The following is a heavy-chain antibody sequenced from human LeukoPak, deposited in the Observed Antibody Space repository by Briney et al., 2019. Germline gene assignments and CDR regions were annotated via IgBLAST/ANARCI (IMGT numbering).Heavy chain of an antibody. CDR1: GFTFDDYA. CDR2: ISWNSGSI. CDR3: AKDVAPRPYAFDI. Sequence: GGSLRLSCAASGFTFDDYAMHWVRQAPGKGLEWVSGISWNSGSIGYADSVKGRFTISRDNAKNSLYLQMNSLRAEDTALYYCAKDVAPRPYAFDIWGQGTMVTVSS. J-gene: IGHJ3*02. V-gene: IGHV3-9*01. D-gene: IGHD1-14*01.